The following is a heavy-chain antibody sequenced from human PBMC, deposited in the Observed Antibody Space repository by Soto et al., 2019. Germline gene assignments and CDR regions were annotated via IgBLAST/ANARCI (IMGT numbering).Heavy chain of an antibody. CDR3: AKDMVHCTGTRCARYFEK. CDR1: KFTSSTYA. Sequence: EVQLLESGGGLVQRGGSLRLSCAASKFTSSTYAMTWVRQAPGKGLEWVSDISGSGDNTYYADSVKGRFTISRDNSKSTLYLQMNSLRAEDTAVYYCAKDMVHCTGTRCARYFEKWGRGTLVTVSS. J-gene: IGHJ4*02. CDR2: ISGSGDNT. V-gene: IGHV3-23*01. D-gene: IGHD2-8*02.